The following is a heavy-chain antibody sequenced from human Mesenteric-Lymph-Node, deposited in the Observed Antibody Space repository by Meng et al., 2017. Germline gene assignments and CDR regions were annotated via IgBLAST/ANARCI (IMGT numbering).Heavy chain of an antibody. CDR2: IKSKTDGGTT. CDR1: GFTFSSYW. J-gene: IGHJ3*02. Sequence: GGSLRLSCAASGFTFSSYWMSWVRQAPGKGLEWVGRIKSKTDGGTTDYAAPVKGRFTISRDDSKNTLFLQMNSLRPEDTAVYYCAREGSFEGLWFGEKYNDDAFDIWGQGTMVTVSS. CDR3: AREGSFEGLWFGEKYNDDAFDI. D-gene: IGHD3-10*01. V-gene: IGHV3-15*01.